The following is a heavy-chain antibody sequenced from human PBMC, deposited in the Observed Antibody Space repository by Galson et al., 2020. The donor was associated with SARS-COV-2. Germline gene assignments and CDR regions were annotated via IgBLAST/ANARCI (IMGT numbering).Heavy chain of an antibody. CDR1: GYIFSTYG. Sequence: ASVKVSCKASGYIFSTYGISWVRQAPGQGLEWMGWSSGYNGDTILAQKLQGRVTMTTDTSTSTVYMELRSLISDDTAVYYCARDMYDSSGYQLGYWGQGTLVTVSS. V-gene: IGHV1-18*01. J-gene: IGHJ4*02. CDR3: ARDMYDSSGYQLGY. D-gene: IGHD3-22*01. CDR2: SSGYNGDT.